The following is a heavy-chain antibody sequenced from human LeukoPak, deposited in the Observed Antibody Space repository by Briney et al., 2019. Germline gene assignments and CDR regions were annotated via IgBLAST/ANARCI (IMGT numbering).Heavy chain of an antibody. CDR2: ISSNGGST. Sequence: GGSLRFSCAASGFTFSSYAMHWVRQAPGKGLEYVSAISSNGGSTYYANSVKGRFTISRDNSKNTLYLQMGSLRAEDMAVYYCARDHAGSDYWGQGTLVTVSS. J-gene: IGHJ4*02. CDR1: GFTFSSYA. V-gene: IGHV3-64*01. CDR3: ARDHAGSDY.